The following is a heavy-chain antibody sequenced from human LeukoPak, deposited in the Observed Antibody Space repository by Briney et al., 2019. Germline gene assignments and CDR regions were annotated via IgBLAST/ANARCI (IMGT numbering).Heavy chain of an antibody. V-gene: IGHV4-59*08. CDR3: ARHSMEPGYYFDY. J-gene: IGHJ4*02. Sequence: PSETLSLTCTVSGGSISSYYWSWIRQPPGKGLEWIGYIYYSGSTNYNPSLKSRVTISVDTSKNQFSLKLSSVTAADTAVYYCARHSMEPGYYFDYWGQGTLVTVSS. CDR2: IYYSGST. CDR1: GGSISSYY. D-gene: IGHD6-13*01.